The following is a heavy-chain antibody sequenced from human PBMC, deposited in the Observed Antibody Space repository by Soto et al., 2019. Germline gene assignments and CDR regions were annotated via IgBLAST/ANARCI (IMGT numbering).Heavy chain of an antibody. CDR2: IHPTGSMT. D-gene: IGHD5-12*01. CDR1: GYSFITSYH. V-gene: IGHV1-46*01. Sequence: QVQLVQSGAEVKKPGASVKVSCKASGYSFITSYHMHWVRQAPGQGLEWMGIIHPTGSMTRYSQKFQGRLTMTRDTSTATDYMELSNLTSEDTAVYFCARDTGYDHDAFDIWGQGTRVTVSS. J-gene: IGHJ3*02. CDR3: ARDTGYDHDAFDI.